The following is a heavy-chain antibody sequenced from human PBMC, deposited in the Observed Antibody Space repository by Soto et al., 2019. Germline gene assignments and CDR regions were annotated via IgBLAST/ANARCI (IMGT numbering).Heavy chain of an antibody. Sequence: GGSLRLSCAVSGFTFSDFGMHWVRQAPGKGLEWVALIWYHGGNEEYADSVKGRFSISRDNSKNTLYLQMDSLRAEDTAVYYCARRGCVKGVCYNSYDMWGQGTMVPVSS. CDR3: ARRGCVKGVCYNSYDM. CDR2: IWYHGGNE. CDR1: GFTFSDFG. V-gene: IGHV3-33*03. D-gene: IGHD2-8*01. J-gene: IGHJ3*02.